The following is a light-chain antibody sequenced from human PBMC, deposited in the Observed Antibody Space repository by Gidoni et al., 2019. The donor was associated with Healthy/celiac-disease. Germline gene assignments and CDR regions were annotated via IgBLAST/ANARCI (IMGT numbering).Light chain of an antibody. Sequence: QSALTQPASVSGSPGQSITISCTGTSSDVGGYNYVSWYQQHPGKAPKLLIYDVSNRPSGVSNRFSGSKSGNTASLTISGLQAEDEADYYCSSYTSSSTLVFGTGTKVXVX. CDR1: SSDVGGYNY. CDR2: DVS. J-gene: IGLJ1*01. V-gene: IGLV2-14*01. CDR3: SSYTSSSTLV.